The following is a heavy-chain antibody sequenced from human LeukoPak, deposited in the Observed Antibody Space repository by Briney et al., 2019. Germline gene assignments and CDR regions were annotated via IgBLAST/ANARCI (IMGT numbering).Heavy chain of an antibody. CDR2: INWNGGST. Sequence: GGSLRLSCAASGFTFDDYGMSWVRQAPGKGLEWVSGINWNGGSTGYADSVKGRFTISRDNAKNSLYLQMNSLRAEDTALYYCARTSGDYYDSSGIYRGQGTLVTVSS. CDR3: ARTSGDYYDSSGIY. CDR1: GFTFDDYG. D-gene: IGHD3-22*01. V-gene: IGHV3-20*04. J-gene: IGHJ4*02.